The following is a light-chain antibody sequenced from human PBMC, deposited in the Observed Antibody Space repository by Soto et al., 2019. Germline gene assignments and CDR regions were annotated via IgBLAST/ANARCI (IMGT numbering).Light chain of an antibody. CDR2: DVS. J-gene: IGKJ1*01. CDR1: QSIANY. CDR3: QQYNTFLT. Sequence: DIQMTQSAASLSASFGDRVNITCRASQSIANYVNWYQLKPGKAPKVLIYDVSSLESGVPSRFSGSGSGTEFSLTISSLQPDDIATYYCQQYNTFLTFGQGTKV. V-gene: IGKV1-5*01.